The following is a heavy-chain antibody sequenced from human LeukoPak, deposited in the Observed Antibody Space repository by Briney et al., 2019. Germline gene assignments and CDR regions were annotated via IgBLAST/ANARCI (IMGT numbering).Heavy chain of an antibody. CDR2: IWYDGSNK. CDR3: ARGGRYYFDY. D-gene: IGHD3-16*01. CDR1: GFTFSRHG. V-gene: IGHV3-33*01. Sequence: PGRSLRLSCAASGFTFSRHGMHWVRQAPGKGLEWVALIWYDGSNKYYADSVKGRFTISRDNSKNTLYLQMNSLRAEDTAVYYCARGGRYYFDYWGQGTLVPVSS. J-gene: IGHJ4*02.